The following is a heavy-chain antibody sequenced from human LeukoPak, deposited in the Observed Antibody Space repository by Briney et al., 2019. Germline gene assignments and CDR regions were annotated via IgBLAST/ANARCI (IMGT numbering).Heavy chain of an antibody. CDR1: GGTFSSYT. CDR3: ARDDIVATRWWFDP. D-gene: IGHD5-12*01. CDR2: IIPILGIA. V-gene: IGHV1-69*04. Sequence: ASVKVSCKASGGTFSSYTISWVRQAPGQGLEWMGRIIPILGIANYAQKFQSRVTITADKSTSTAYMELSGLRSEDTAVYYCARDDIVATRWWFDPWGQGALVTVSS. J-gene: IGHJ5*02.